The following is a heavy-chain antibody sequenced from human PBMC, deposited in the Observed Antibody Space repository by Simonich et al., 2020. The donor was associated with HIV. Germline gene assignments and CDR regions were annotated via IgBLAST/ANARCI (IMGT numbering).Heavy chain of an antibody. Sequence: QVQLQQWGAGLLKPSETLSLTCAVYGGSFSGYYWSWIRQPPGKGLEWIGEINHRGNTNYNPYLKSRVTISVDTSKNQFSLKLSSVTAADTAVYHCARDQDTVNNGYAFDIWGQGTMVTVSS. V-gene: IGHV4-34*01. CDR1: GGSFSGYY. CDR3: ARDQDTVNNGYAFDI. J-gene: IGHJ3*02. CDR2: INHRGNT. D-gene: IGHD4-17*01.